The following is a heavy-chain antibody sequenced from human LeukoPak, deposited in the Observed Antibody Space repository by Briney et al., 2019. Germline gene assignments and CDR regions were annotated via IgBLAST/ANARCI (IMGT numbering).Heavy chain of an antibody. CDR2: INGDGSTT. V-gene: IGHV3-74*01. D-gene: IGHD3-10*01. Sequence: PGGSLRLSCAASGFTFSNFWMHWVRQAPGKGLVWVSRINGDGSTTRYADSVKGRFTISRDNAKNALYLQMNSLRAEDTAVYFCAREPYGSGAYLIDYWGQGTLVTVSS. J-gene: IGHJ4*02. CDR3: AREPYGSGAYLIDY. CDR1: GFTFSNFW.